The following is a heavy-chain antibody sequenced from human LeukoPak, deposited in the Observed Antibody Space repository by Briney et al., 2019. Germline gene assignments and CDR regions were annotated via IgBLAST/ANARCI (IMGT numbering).Heavy chain of an antibody. J-gene: IGHJ6*03. CDR1: GYSISSGYY. CDR2: IYHSGST. Sequence: SETLSLTCTVSGYSISSGYYWGWIRQPPGKGLESIGSIYHSGSTYYNLSLKSRVTISIDTSKNQFSLKLSSVTAADTAVYYCAREVPIMLFPLDYYMDVWGKGTTVTVSS. CDR3: AREVPIMLFPLDYYMDV. V-gene: IGHV4-38-2*02. D-gene: IGHD2-21*01.